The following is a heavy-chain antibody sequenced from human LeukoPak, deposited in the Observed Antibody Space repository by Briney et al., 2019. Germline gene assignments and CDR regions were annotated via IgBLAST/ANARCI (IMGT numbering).Heavy chain of an antibody. V-gene: IGHV4-4*07. D-gene: IGHD6-25*01. Sequence: SETLSLTCTVSGGSISSNSWSWIRQPAGKGLEWIGRISTTGSTNYNPSLKSRITMSLDTSKNQFSLKLSSVTAADTAVYYCARPSIGTWDLLFWGQGTLVTVSS. CDR1: GGSISSNS. CDR3: ARPSIGTWDLLF. J-gene: IGHJ4*02. CDR2: ISTTGST.